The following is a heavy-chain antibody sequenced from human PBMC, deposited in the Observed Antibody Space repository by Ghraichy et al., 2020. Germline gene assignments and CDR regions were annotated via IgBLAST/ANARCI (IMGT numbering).Heavy chain of an antibody. V-gene: IGHV4-59*01. Sequence: GSLRLSCTVSGGSISSYYWSWIRQPPGKGLEWIGYIYYSGSTNYNPSLKSRVTISVDTSKNQFSLKLSSVTAADTAVYYCARWGGATRIRFDYWGQGTLVTVSS. CDR2: IYYSGST. CDR3: ARWGGATRIRFDY. D-gene: IGHD1-26*01. CDR1: GGSISSYY. J-gene: IGHJ4*02.